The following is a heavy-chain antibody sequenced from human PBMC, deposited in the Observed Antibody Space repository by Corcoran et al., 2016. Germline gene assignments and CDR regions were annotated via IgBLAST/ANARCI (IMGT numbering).Heavy chain of an antibody. CDR1: GGTFSSYA. J-gene: IGHJ6*02. D-gene: IGHD3-3*01. V-gene: IGHV1-69*01. CDR3: ARGSITIFGVVIIYNGMDV. Sequence: QVQLVQSGAEVKKPGSSVKVSCKASGGTFSSYAISWVRQAPGQGLEWMGGIIPIFGTANYAQKFQGRVTITADESTSTAYMELSSLRSEDTAVYYCARGSITIFGVVIIYNGMDVWGQGTTVTVSS. CDR2: IIPIFGTA.